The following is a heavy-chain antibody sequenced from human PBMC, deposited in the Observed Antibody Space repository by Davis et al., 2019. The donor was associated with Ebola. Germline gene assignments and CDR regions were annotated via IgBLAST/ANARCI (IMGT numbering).Heavy chain of an antibody. CDR3: ARIFGYDRGGDWDYLDS. Sequence: SGPTLVTPTQTLTLTCTFSGFSLSRTGMYINWIRQAPGKAREWLELTDWNDRKFYSSSLRTRLTISKDTSNNRVVLTMTEMDPLDTATYFCARIFGYDRGGDWDYLDSWGQGTKVTVSS. J-gene: IGHJ4*02. CDR1: GFSLSRTGMY. V-gene: IGHV2-70*01. D-gene: IGHD2-2*03. CDR2: TDWNDRK.